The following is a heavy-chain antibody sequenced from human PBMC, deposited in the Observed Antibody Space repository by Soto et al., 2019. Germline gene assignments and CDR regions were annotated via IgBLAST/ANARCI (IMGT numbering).Heavy chain of an antibody. V-gene: IGHV3-9*01. D-gene: IGHD4-17*01. CDR1: GFTFDDYA. J-gene: IGHJ4*02. Sequence: GGSLRLSCAPSGFTFDDYAMHWVRQAPGKGLEWVSGISWNSGSIGYADSVKGRFTISRDNAKNSLYLQMNSLRAEDTALYYCAKDGYDYGDYEWGQGTLVTVSS. CDR3: AKDGYDYGDYE. CDR2: ISWNSGSI.